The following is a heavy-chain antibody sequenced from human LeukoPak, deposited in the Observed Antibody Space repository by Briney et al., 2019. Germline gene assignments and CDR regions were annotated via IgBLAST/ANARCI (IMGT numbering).Heavy chain of an antibody. J-gene: IGHJ5*02. CDR2: TYNSGST. CDR3: ARDGSGSYLNWFDP. Sequence: PSETLSLTCTVSGGSISSYYWNWIRQPPGKGLEWIGHTYNSGSTNYNPSLKRRVTISVDTSKNQFSLKLTSVTAADTAVYYCARDGSGSYLNWFDPWGQGTLVTVSS. V-gene: IGHV4-59*01. D-gene: IGHD3-10*01. CDR1: GGSISSYY.